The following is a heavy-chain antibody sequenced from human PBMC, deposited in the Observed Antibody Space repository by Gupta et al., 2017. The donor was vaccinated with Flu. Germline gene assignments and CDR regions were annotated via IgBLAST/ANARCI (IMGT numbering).Heavy chain of an antibody. J-gene: IGHJ3*02. D-gene: IGHD3-3*01. V-gene: IGHV3-74*01. CDR1: GFTFTNYW. Sequence: EVQLVESGGRLVQPGGSLTLSCVASGFTFTNYWMHWVRQTPGKGLEWVSRIKSDGSFRTYADSVKGRFSISRDNAKNTLYLQLNNLRAEDTAVYYCAADGDHIGYYYGFDIWAKGQWSPSLQ. CDR2: IKSDGSFR. CDR3: AADGDHIGYYYGFDI.